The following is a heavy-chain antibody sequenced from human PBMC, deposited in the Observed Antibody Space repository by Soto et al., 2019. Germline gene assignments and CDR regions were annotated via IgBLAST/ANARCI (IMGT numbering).Heavy chain of an antibody. D-gene: IGHD6-13*01. CDR2: IDPSDSYT. V-gene: IGHV5-10-1*01. Sequence: GESLKISCKGSGYSFTSYWISWVRQMPGKGLEWMGRIDPSDSYTNYSPSFQGHVTISADKSISTAYLQWSSLKASDTAMYYCARQGELAAAGTDYYYYGMDVWGQGTTVTDS. J-gene: IGHJ6*02. CDR3: ARQGELAAAGTDYYYYGMDV. CDR1: GYSFTSYW.